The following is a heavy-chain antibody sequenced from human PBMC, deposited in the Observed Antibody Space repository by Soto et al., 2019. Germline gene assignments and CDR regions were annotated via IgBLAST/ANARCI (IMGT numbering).Heavy chain of an antibody. CDR2: ITSSSRTI. CDR3: ARDRSIAGTHDY. J-gene: IGHJ4*02. Sequence: EVQLVESGGGVVQPGGSLRLSCTASGFTFSSYNMKWVRQAPGKGLEWVSYITSSSRTIYYADSVKGRFTISRDNAKNSLYLQMNSLRDEDTGVYYCARDRSIAGTHDYWGQGTLVTVSS. CDR1: GFTFSSYN. V-gene: IGHV3-48*02. D-gene: IGHD6-6*01.